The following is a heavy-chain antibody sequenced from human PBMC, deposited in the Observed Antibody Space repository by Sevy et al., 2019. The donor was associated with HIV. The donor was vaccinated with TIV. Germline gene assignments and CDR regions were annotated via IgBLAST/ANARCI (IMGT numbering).Heavy chain of an antibody. Sequence: GGSLRLSCVDSGFTVSSYSMNWVRQAPGKGLEWVSSISSSSSYLYYGDSAKGRFTISRDNAKNSLYMQMNSLRAEDTAVYYCARDRDGSGSSGGYGMDVWGQGTTVTVSS. J-gene: IGHJ6*02. CDR3: ARDRDGSGSSGGYGMDV. D-gene: IGHD3-10*01. CDR1: GFTVSSYS. V-gene: IGHV3-21*04. CDR2: ISSSSSYL.